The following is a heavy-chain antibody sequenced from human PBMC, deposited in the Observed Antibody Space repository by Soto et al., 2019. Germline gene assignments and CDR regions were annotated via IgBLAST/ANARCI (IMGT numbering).Heavy chain of an antibody. Sequence: ASVKVSCKASGYTFTGYYMHWVRQAPGQGLEWMGWINPNSGGTNYAQKFQGWVTMTRDTSISTAYMELSRLRSDDTAVYYCARASGEVRGVIIGDAFDIWGQGTMVTVSS. CDR2: INPNSGGT. D-gene: IGHD3-10*01. CDR3: ARASGEVRGVIIGDAFDI. CDR1: GYTFTGYY. J-gene: IGHJ3*02. V-gene: IGHV1-2*04.